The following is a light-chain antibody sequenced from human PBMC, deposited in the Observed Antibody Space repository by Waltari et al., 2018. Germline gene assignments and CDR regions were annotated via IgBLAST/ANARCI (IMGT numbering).Light chain of an antibody. CDR1: QTVTSSY. V-gene: IGKV3-20*01. J-gene: IGKJ5*01. Sequence: EIVLTQSPGTLSLSPGEGATLSCRSSQTVTSSYLASYRQKPVQAPRLLIYGASSRATAIPDKFSGSGSGADFTLTISRLEPEDSAVYYCQQYGSSPITFGQGTRLEIK. CDR2: GAS. CDR3: QQYGSSPIT.